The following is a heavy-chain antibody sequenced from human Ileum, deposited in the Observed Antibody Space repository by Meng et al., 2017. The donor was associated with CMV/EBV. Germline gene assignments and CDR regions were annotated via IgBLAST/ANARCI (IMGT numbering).Heavy chain of an antibody. Sequence: FTLSNFAMSWVRQAPGKGPEWVSVSYIGGTIITYADSVKGRFTISRDDSKNTLYLQMSNLTAEDTAVYYCAKSYFGSGSYYNCPGYFDYWGQGILVTVS. CDR2: SYIGGTII. CDR1: FTLSNFA. V-gene: IGHV3-23*03. CDR3: AKSYFGSGSYYNCPGYFDY. D-gene: IGHD3-10*01. J-gene: IGHJ4*02.